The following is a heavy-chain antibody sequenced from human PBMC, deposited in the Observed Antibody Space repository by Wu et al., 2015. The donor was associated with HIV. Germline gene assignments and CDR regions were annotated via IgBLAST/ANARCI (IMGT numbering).Heavy chain of an antibody. CDR1: GYTFTGYY. J-gene: IGHJ4*02. Sequence: QVQLVQSGAEVKKPGASVRSPARLRGYTFTGYYMHWVRQAPGQGLEWMGWINPNSGGTNYAQKFQGRVTMTRDTSISTAYMELSRLRSDDTAVYYCARERQYQLLYAGFDYWGQGTLVTVSS. D-gene: IGHD2-2*02. CDR2: INPNSGGT. CDR3: ARERQYQLLYAGFDY. V-gene: IGHV1-2*02.